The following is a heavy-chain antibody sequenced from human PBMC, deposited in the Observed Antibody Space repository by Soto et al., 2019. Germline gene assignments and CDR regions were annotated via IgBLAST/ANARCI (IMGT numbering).Heavy chain of an antibody. CDR1: GGSFSGYY. V-gene: IGHV4-34*01. J-gene: IGHJ5*02. CDR3: ASFYYDSSGYPGSNWFDP. CDR2: INHSGST. Sequence: SETLSLTCAVYGGSFSGYYWSWIRQPPGKGLEWIGEINHSGSTNYNPSLKSRVTISVDTSKNQFSLKLSSVTAADTAVYYCASFYYDSSGYPGSNWFDPWGQGTLVTVSS. D-gene: IGHD3-22*01.